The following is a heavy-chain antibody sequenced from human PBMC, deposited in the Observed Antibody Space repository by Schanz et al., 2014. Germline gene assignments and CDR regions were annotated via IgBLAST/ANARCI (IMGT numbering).Heavy chain of an antibody. V-gene: IGHV4-4*02. D-gene: IGHD3-10*01. Sequence: QVQLQESGPGLVKPSGTLSLTCTVSGDSISNSHWWNWVRQPPGKGLEWIGVIYHGGTTIYNPSPEIQVTISIDKSKNQFSVRLTSVTAADTAVYYCAREIESSMIRGVIDWGQGTLVTVSS. CDR3: AREIESSMIRGVID. CDR2: IYHGGTT. J-gene: IGHJ4*02. CDR1: GDSISNSHW.